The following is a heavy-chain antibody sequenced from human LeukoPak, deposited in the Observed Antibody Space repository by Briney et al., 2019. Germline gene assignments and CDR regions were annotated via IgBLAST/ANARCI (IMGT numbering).Heavy chain of an antibody. J-gene: IGHJ3*02. D-gene: IGHD1-7*01. V-gene: IGHV3-49*04. CDR3: TRANYRVDDAFDI. CDR1: GFTFSSYG. Sequence: GGSLRLSCVASGFTFSSYGMSWVRQAPGKGLEWVGFIRSKAYGGTTEYAASVKGRFTISRDDSKSIAYLQMNSLKTEDTAVYYCTRANYRVDDAFDIWGQGTMVTVSS. CDR2: IRSKAYGGTT.